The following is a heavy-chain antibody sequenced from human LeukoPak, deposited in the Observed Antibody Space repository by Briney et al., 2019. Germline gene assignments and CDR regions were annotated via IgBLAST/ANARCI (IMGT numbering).Heavy chain of an antibody. D-gene: IGHD4-17*01. CDR1: GFTFSSYS. J-gene: IGHJ1*01. Sequence: PGGSLRLSCAASGFTFSSYSMNWVRQAPGKGLEWVSSISSSSRHIYYADSVKGRFTIFRDDAKNSLFLQMDSLRAEDTAMYYCVRDFSTVTTAYLHHWGQGTLLTVS. CDR2: ISSSSRHI. CDR3: VRDFSTVTTAYLHH. V-gene: IGHV3-21*04.